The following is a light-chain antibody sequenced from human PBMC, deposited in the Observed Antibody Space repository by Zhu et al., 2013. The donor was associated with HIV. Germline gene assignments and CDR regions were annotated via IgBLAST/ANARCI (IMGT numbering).Light chain of an antibody. CDR2: EVT. CDR3: CSYAGSPTFYV. Sequence: QSALTQPASVSGSPGQSITISCTGASSDVGSYDLVSWYQQHPGKAPKLIIYEVTKRPSGVSNRFSGSKSGNTASLTISGLQAEDEADYYCCSYAGSPTFYVFGTGTKVTVL. CDR1: SSDVGSYDL. J-gene: IGLJ1*01. V-gene: IGLV2-23*02.